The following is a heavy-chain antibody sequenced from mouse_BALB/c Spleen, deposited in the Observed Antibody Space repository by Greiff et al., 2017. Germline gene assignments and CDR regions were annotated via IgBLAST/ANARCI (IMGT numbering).Heavy chain of an antibody. J-gene: IGHJ4*01. CDR2: INSNGGST. Sequence: EVQGVESGGGLVQPGGSLKLSCAASGFTFSSYGMSWVRQTPDKRLELVATINSNGGSTYYPDSVKGRFTISRDNAKNTLYLQMSSLKSEDTAMYYCAREGGYAMDYWGQGTSVTVSS. CDR1: GFTFSSYG. V-gene: IGHV5-6-3*01. CDR3: AREGGYAMDY.